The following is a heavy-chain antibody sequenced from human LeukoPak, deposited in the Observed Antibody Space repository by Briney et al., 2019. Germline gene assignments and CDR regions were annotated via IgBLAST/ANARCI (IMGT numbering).Heavy chain of an antibody. CDR3: ARDNRIAAAVDYYYYMDV. CDR2: IYYSGST. D-gene: IGHD6-13*01. J-gene: IGHJ6*03. V-gene: IGHV4-59*01. Sequence: SETLSLTCTVSGGSISSYYWSWIRQPPRKGLGWIGYIYYSGSTNYNPSLKSRVTISVDTSTNQFSLKLSSVTAADTAVYYCARDNRIAAAVDYYYYMDVWGKGTTVTVSS. CDR1: GGSISSYY.